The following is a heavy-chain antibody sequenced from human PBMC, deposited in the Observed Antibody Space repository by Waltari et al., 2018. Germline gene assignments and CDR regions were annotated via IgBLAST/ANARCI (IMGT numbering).Heavy chain of an antibody. CDR2: ISDAGGII. J-gene: IGHJ4*02. Sequence: EVQLLESGGGLVQPGGSLRLSCAASGFTFSTYVMNWVRQAPGKVLGWVSSISDAGGIINYADSGKGRFTISRDNSKNTLYLQMNSLRADDTAVYYCARGSGVDSWGQGTLVTISS. CDR3: ARGSGVDS. D-gene: IGHD7-27*01. V-gene: IGHV3-23*01. CDR1: GFTFSTYV.